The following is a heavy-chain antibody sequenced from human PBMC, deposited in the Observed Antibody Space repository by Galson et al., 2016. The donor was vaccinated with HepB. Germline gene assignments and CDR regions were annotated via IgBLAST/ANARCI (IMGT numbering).Heavy chain of an antibody. V-gene: IGHV3-7*01. CDR3: ARDLSGSYSPDWFDP. D-gene: IGHD1-26*01. CDR1: GFTFSTYW. J-gene: IGHJ5*02. CDR2: IKQDGNEK. Sequence: SLRLSCAASGFTFSTYWMTWVRQAPGTGLEWVASIKQDGNEKYYVDSVKGRFTISRDNAKNSLYLQMNSLRAEDTAVYYCARDLSGSYSPDWFDPWGQGTLVTVSS.